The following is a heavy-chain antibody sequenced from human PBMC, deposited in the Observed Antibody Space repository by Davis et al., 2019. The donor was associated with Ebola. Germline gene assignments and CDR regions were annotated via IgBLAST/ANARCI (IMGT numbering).Heavy chain of an antibody. CDR1: GGSISSGDYY. V-gene: IGHV4-30-4*01. Sequence: MPSETLSLTCTVSGGSISSGDYYWSWIRQPPGKGLEWIGYIYYSGSTYYNPSLKSRVTISVDTSKNQFYLKMSSVTAADTAVYYCARRIAARPDCFDPWGQGTLVTVSS. D-gene: IGHD6-6*01. J-gene: IGHJ5*02. CDR3: ARRIAARPDCFDP. CDR2: IYYSGST.